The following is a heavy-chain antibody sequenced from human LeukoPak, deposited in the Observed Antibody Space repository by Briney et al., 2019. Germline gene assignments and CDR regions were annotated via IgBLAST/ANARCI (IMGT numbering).Heavy chain of an antibody. CDR1: GFIFSNAW. Sequence: GGSLRLSCAASGFIFSNAWMSWVRQAPGKGLEWVSAISGSGAGTTYADSVKGRFTISRDNAKNSLYLQMNSLRAEDTAVYYCARDLGYCSSTSCGFGYWGQGTLVTVSS. D-gene: IGHD2-2*01. CDR3: ARDLGYCSSTSCGFGY. V-gene: IGHV3-21*01. CDR2: ISGSGAGT. J-gene: IGHJ4*02.